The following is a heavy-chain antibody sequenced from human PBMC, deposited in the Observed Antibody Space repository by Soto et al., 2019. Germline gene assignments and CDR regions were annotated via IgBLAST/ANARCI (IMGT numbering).Heavy chain of an antibody. J-gene: IGHJ4*02. V-gene: IGHV3-23*01. CDR2: ISGSGGST. CDR3: AAHMAALPAATPVDH. Sequence: GGSLRLSCAASGFTFSSAGMSWVRQPPGKGLEWVSTISGSGGSTYYADSVKARFTISRDNSKNTLYLKVNSLRAEDTALYYWAAHMAALPAATPVDHWGQGTQVTVSS. CDR1: GFTFSSAG. D-gene: IGHD2-2*01.